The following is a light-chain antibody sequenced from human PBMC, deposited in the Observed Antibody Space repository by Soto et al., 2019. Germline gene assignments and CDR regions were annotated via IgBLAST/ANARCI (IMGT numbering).Light chain of an antibody. CDR2: GAS. CDR1: KAIGSS. CDR3: QQLNSYPLT. V-gene: IGKV1-9*01. J-gene: IGKJ4*01. Sequence: IQLTQSPSSLSASVGDSVTITCRASKAIGSSFAWYQQKPGKVPKVLIYGASTLQNGVPSRFSGSGSETDFTLTISSLQPEDFATYYVQQLNSYPLTFGGGTKLEIK.